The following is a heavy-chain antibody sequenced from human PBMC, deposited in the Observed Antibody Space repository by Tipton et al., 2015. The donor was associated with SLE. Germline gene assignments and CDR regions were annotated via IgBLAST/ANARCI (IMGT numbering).Heavy chain of an antibody. Sequence: SLRLSCAASGFTFSSYAMSWVRQAPGKGLEWVSAISGSAEIIYYADSVMGRFTISRDSAKNSLYLEMNSLRAEDTAVYYCARSRFYYYAMDVWGQGTTVTVSS. D-gene: IGHD2-2*01. CDR3: ARSRFYYYAMDV. V-gene: IGHV3-23*01. J-gene: IGHJ6*02. CDR1: GFTFSSYA. CDR2: ISGSAEII.